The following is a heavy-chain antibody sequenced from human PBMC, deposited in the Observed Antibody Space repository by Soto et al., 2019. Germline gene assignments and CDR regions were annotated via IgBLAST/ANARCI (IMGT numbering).Heavy chain of an antibody. Sequence: QVQLVDSGGGVVQPGRSLRLSCTASGFTFSNYGMHWVRQAPGKGLEWVAIISHDETNKYYAASVKDRFTISRDNSKNTLYLQMNSLGAEDTAGYYCAKGGGDQRYCDYWGQGTLVIVSS. CDR2: ISHDETNK. D-gene: IGHD3-16*01. CDR3: AKGGGDQRYCDY. CDR1: GFTFSNYG. V-gene: IGHV3-30*18. J-gene: IGHJ4*02.